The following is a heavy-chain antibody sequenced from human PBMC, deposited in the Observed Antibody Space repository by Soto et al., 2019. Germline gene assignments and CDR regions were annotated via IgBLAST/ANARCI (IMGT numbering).Heavy chain of an antibody. CDR1: GYSFTTYY. CDR3: AREFYGGNDY. V-gene: IGHV1-46*01. Sequence: ASVKVSCKASGYSFTTYYMHWVRQAPGQGLEWMGMINPSGGSTSYAQKFQGRVTMTRDTSTSTVYMELSSLRSEDTAVFYCAREFYGGNDYWGQGTPVPVSS. CDR2: INPSGGST. D-gene: IGHD4-17*01. J-gene: IGHJ4*02.